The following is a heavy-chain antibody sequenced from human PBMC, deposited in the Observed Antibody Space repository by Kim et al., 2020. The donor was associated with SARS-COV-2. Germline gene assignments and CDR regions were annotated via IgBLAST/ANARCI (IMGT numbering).Heavy chain of an antibody. J-gene: IGHJ4*02. CDR3: ARKPSTYFDY. CDR1: GFTVSNTY. Sequence: GGSLRLSCVVSGFTVSNTYMSWVRQAPGKGLEWVSIIYGGGSTYYADSVKGRFTISRDDSKNTVYLQMNSLRAEDTAVYFCARKPSTYFDYWGQGTLVTVSS. CDR2: IYGGGST. V-gene: IGHV3-66*01.